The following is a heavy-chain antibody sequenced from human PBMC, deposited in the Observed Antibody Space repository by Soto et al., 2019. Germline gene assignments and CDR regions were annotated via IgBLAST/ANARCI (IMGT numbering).Heavy chain of an antibody. Sequence: PVGSLRLSCAASGFTFSSYGMHWVRQAPGKVLEXVAVISYDGSNKYYADSVKGRFTISRVNSKNKLYLQMNSLRAEDTAVYYCAKGRKMVRGSMDVWGQGTTVNVSS. CDR2: ISYDGSNK. V-gene: IGHV3-30*18. J-gene: IGHJ6*02. CDR3: AKGRKMVRGSMDV. CDR1: GFTFSSYG. D-gene: IGHD3-10*01.